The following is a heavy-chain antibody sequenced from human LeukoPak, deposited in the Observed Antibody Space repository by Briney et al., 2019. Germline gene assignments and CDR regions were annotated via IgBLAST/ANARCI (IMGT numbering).Heavy chain of an antibody. CDR1: GFTFSSYG. V-gene: IGHV3-7*01. CDR2: INQGGSEI. J-gene: IGHJ4*02. Sequence: PGRSLRLSCAASGFTFSSYGMHWVRQAPGKGLEWVANINQGGSEIYYADSVKGRFTISRDNAKNSLYLQMNSLRAEDTAVYYCARGPSYCGANCYYYFDYWGQGTLVIVSS. D-gene: IGHD2-21*01. CDR3: ARGPSYCGANCYYYFDY.